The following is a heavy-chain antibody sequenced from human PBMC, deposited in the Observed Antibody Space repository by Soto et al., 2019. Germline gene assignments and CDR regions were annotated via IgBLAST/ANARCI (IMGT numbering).Heavy chain of an antibody. V-gene: IGHV3-73*01. CDR2: IRSKAYTYAT. CDR1: GFLFGDSD. J-gene: IGHJ2*01. CDR3: TRHTMTFWYFDL. Sequence: GGSLRLSCAGSGFLFGDSDIHWVRQAPGQGLEWVGRIRSKAYTYATAYVASAKGRFTISRDDSKNTAYLRMNSLEAEDTDVYYCTRHTMTFWYFDLWGRGTRVTVSS. D-gene: IGHD2-2*01.